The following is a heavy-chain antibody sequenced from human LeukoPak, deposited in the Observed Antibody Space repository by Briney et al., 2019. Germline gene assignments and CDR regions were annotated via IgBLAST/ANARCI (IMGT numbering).Heavy chain of an antibody. V-gene: IGHV3-48*03. Sequence: GGSLRLSCAASGFTFSSYEMNWVRQAPGKGLEWVSYISSSGSTIYYADSVKGRFTISRDNSKNTLYLQMNSLRAEDTAVYYCARASDWGYFDYWGQGTLVTVSS. CDR2: ISSSGSTI. D-gene: IGHD7-27*01. CDR1: GFTFSSYE. J-gene: IGHJ4*02. CDR3: ARASDWGYFDY.